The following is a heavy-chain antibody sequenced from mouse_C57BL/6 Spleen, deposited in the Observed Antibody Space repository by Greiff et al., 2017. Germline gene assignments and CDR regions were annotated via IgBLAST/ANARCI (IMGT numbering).Heavy chain of an antibody. CDR3: ARDYGSSYDWYFDG. CDR1: GYTFTSYW. J-gene: IGHJ1*03. D-gene: IGHD1-1*01. Sequence: QVQLQQPGAELVKPGASVKLSCKASGYTFTSYWMHWVKQRPGQGLEWIGMIHPNSGSTNYNEKFKSKATLTVDKSSSTAYMQLSSLTSEDSAVYYCARDYGSSYDWYFDGWGTGTTVTVSS. CDR2: IHPNSGST. V-gene: IGHV1-64*01.